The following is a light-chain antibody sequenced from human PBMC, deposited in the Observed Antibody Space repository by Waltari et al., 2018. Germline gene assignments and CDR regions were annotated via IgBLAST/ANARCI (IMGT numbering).Light chain of an antibody. CDR3: LVYMGSGIWV. Sequence: QTVVTQEPSLSVSPGGTVTLTCALSSGSVSSTSFVSWYQHSPGQTPRTLVYKANIRSSGVPDRFSGSIFGNKAALIITGAQADDESDYFCLVYMGSGIWVFGGGTKLTVL. J-gene: IGLJ3*02. V-gene: IGLV8-61*01. CDR2: KAN. CDR1: SGSVSSTSF.